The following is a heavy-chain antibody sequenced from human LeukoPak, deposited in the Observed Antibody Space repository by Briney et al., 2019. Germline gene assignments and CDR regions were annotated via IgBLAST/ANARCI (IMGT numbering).Heavy chain of an antibody. J-gene: IGHJ5*02. CDR3: ARPRSEDICTNGVCQGWTWFDP. V-gene: IGHV4-39*01. D-gene: IGHD2-8*01. Sequence: SETLSLTCTVSGGSISSSSYDWGWIRQPPGKGLEWIGSIYYSGSTYYNPSLKSRVTISVDTSKSQFSLKLSSVTAADTAVYYCARPRSEDICTNGVCQGWTWFDPWGQGTLVTVSS. CDR2: IYYSGST. CDR1: GGSISSSSYD.